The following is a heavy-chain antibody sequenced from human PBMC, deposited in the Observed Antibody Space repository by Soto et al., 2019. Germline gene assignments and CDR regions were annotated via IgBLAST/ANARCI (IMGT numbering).Heavy chain of an antibody. D-gene: IGHD2-15*01. CDR1: GGTFSSYT. CDR3: ARFRCSGGSCYSGLDY. V-gene: IGHV1-69*02. Sequence: QVQLVQSGAEVKKPGSSVKVSCKASGGTFSSYTISWVRQAPGQGLEWMGRIIPILGIANYAQKFKGRVTITADKSTSTAYMELSSLGSEDTAVYYCARFRCSGGSCYSGLDYWGQGTLVTVSS. J-gene: IGHJ4*02. CDR2: IIPILGIA.